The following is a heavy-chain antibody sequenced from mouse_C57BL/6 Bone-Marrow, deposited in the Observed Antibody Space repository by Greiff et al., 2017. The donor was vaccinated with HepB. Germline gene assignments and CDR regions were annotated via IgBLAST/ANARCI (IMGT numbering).Heavy chain of an antibody. Sequence: VKLQESGPELVKPGASVKISCKASGYAFSSSWMNWVKQRPGKGLEWIGRIYPGDGDTNYNGKFKGKATLTADKSSSTAYMQLSSLTSEDSAVYFCARYGSSAWFAYWGQGTLVTVSA. J-gene: IGHJ3*01. CDR3: ARYGSSAWFAY. CDR1: GYAFSSSW. CDR2: IYPGDGDT. V-gene: IGHV1-82*01. D-gene: IGHD1-1*01.